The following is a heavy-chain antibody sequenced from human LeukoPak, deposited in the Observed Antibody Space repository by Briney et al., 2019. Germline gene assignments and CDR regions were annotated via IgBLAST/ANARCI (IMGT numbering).Heavy chain of an antibody. J-gene: IGHJ5*02. CDR1: GDSVSSNSAA. D-gene: IGHD2-15*01. CDR3: ARDRCSGGSCYFYWFDP. CDR2: TYYRSKWYN. V-gene: IGHV6-1*01. Sequence: SQTLSLTCAISGDSVSSNSAAWNWIRQSPSRGLEWLGRTYYRSKWYNDYAVSVKSRITINPDTSKNQFSLQLNSVTPEDTAVYYCARDRCSGGSCYFYWFDPWGQGTLVTVSS.